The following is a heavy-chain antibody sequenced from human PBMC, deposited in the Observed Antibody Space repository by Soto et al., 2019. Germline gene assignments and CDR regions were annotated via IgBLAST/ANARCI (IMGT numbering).Heavy chain of an antibody. D-gene: IGHD6-6*01. CDR3: ARAHSSSSGWFDP. Sequence: QVQLVESGGGVVQPGRSLRLSWAASGFTFSSYAMHWVRQARGKGLEWVAVISYDGSNKYYADSVKGRFTISRDNSKNTLYLQMNSLRAEDTAVYYCARAHSSSSGWFDPWGQGTLVTVSS. CDR2: ISYDGSNK. J-gene: IGHJ5*02. CDR1: GFTFSSYA. V-gene: IGHV3-30-3*01.